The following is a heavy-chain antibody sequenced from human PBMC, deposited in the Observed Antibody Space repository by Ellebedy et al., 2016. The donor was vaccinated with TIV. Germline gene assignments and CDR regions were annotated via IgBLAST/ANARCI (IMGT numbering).Heavy chain of an antibody. CDR3: ARDLYYYDSSGNYYAGFDY. V-gene: IGHV4-59*01. Sequence: GSLRLSCTVSGGSISSYYWSWIRQPPGKGLEWIGYIYYSGSTNYNPSLKSRITISVDTSKNQFSLKLTSVTAADTAVYYCARDLYYYDSSGNYYAGFDYWGQGTLVTVSS. J-gene: IGHJ4*02. D-gene: IGHD3-22*01. CDR2: IYYSGST. CDR1: GGSISSYY.